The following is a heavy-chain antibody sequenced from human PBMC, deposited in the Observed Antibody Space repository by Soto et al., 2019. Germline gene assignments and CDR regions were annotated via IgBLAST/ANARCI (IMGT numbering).Heavy chain of an antibody. CDR2: ICDDGSNK. CDR1: GFTFSSYG. D-gene: IGHD1-26*01. V-gene: IGHV3-33*01. CDR3: ARSGPHTDY. J-gene: IGHJ4*02. Sequence: QVQLVESGGGVVQPGRSLRLSCAASGFTFSSYGMHWVRQAPGKGLEWVAVICDDGSNKYYADSVKGRFTISRDNSKNKLYLQMNSLRAEDTAVYYCARSGPHTDYWGQGTLVTVSS.